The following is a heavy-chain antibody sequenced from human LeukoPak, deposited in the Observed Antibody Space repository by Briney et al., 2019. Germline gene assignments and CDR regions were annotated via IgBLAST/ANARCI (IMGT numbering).Heavy chain of an antibody. D-gene: IGHD6-19*01. Sequence: SETLSLTCTVSGGSISSSSYYWGWIRQPPGKGLEWIGSIYYSGSTYYNPSLKSRVTISVDTSKNQFSLKLSSVTAADTAVYYCARRSAVAGIDYFDYWGQGTLVTASS. V-gene: IGHV4-39*01. CDR3: ARRSAVAGIDYFDY. CDR1: GGSISSSSYY. J-gene: IGHJ4*02. CDR2: IYYSGST.